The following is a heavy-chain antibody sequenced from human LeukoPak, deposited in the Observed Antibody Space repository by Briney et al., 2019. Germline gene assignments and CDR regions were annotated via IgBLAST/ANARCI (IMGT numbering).Heavy chain of an antibody. CDR1: GFTFSSYW. CDR3: ARGVYYDFWSGYDY. D-gene: IGHD3-3*01. V-gene: IGHV3-7*01. Sequence: GGSLRLSCAASGFTFSSYWMSWVRQAPGKGLEWVANIKQDGSEKYYVDSVKGRFTISRDNAKNSLYLQMNSLRAEDTAVYYCARGVYYDFWSGYDYWGQGTLVTVSS. J-gene: IGHJ4*02. CDR2: IKQDGSEK.